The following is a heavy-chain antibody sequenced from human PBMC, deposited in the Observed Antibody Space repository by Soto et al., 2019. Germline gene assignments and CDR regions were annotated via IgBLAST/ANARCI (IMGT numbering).Heavy chain of an antibody. D-gene: IGHD3-22*01. V-gene: IGHV3-15*07. CDR1: GFTFSNAW. Sequence: EVQLVESGGGLVKPGGSLRLSCAASGFTFSNAWMNWVRQAPGKGLEWVGRIKSKTDGGTTDYAAPVKGRSTISRDDSKTTLYLQMNSMKTEDTAVYYGVVPYSYYSSGYYYEYFPHWGQGTLVTVSS. CDR2: IKSKTDGGTT. J-gene: IGHJ1*01. CDR3: VVPYSYYSSGYYYEYFPH.